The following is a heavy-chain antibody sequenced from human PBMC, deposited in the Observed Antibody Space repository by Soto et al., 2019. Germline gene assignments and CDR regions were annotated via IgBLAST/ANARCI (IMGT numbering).Heavy chain of an antibody. CDR1: GYTFTSYG. D-gene: IGHD3-22*01. Sequence: QVQLVQSGAEVKKPGASVKVSCKASGYTFTSYGISWVRQAPGQGLEWMGWISAYNGNTNYAPKLQGRVTITTDTSTRTAYMELRSLRSDDTAVYYCARASYYDSRGYTSYYYYYGMDVWGQGTTVTVSS. CDR3: ARASYYDSRGYTSYYYYYGMDV. J-gene: IGHJ6*02. V-gene: IGHV1-18*01. CDR2: ISAYNGNT.